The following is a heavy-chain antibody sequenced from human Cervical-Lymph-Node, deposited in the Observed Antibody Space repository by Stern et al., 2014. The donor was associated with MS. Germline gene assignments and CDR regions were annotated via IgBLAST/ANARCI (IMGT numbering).Heavy chain of an antibody. Sequence: HVQLVQSGTEVKTTGASVTVSCQASGYSFTEYPIHWVRQAPGQGLEWVGWINTGDGDTRYSPRLQGRISITRDTSTRTAYLDLSSLRSADTAEYYCATSAFDYWGQGTLVTVS. CDR2: INTGDGDT. CDR3: ATSAFDY. CDR1: GYSFTEYP. J-gene: IGHJ4*02. V-gene: IGHV1-3*04.